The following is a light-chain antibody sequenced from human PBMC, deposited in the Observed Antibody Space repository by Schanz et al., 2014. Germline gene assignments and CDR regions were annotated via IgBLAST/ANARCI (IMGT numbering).Light chain of an antibody. J-gene: IGLJ2*01. CDR2: GNS. V-gene: IGLV1-40*01. CDR1: SSNIGAGYD. CDR3: AAWDDSLRVL. Sequence: QSVLTQPPSVSGAPGQRVTISCTGSSSNIGAGYDVHWYQQLPGTAPKLLIYGNSNRPSGVPDRFSASKSGTSASLAISGLRSEDEADYYCAAWDDSLRVLFGGGTKLTVL.